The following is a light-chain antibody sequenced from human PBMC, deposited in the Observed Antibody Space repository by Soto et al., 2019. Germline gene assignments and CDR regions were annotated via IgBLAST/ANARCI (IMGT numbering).Light chain of an antibody. CDR2: EVS. V-gene: IGLV2-11*01. CDR3: CSVAGSYV. J-gene: IGLJ1*01. Sequence: QSALTQPRSVSGSPGQSAAISCTGTSRDVDAYDFVSWYQHHPGKAPKLIISEVSKRPSGVSHRFSGSKSGNTASLTISGLQAEDEADYFCCSVAGSYVFGTGTKLTVL. CDR1: SRDVDAYDF.